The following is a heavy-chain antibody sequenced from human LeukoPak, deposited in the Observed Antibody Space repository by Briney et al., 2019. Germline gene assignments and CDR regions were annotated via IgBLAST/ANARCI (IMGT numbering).Heavy chain of an antibody. CDR2: IYYSGST. J-gene: IGHJ4*02. V-gene: IGHV4-59*12. CDR1: GGSISSYY. D-gene: IGHD6-19*01. CDR3: ARDAPLVGSSGWYREFDY. Sequence: SETLSLTCTVSGGSISSYYWSWIRQPPGKGLEWIGYIYYSGSTNYNPSLKSRVTMSVDTSKNQFSLKLSSVTAADTAVYYCARDAPLVGSSGWYREFDYWGQGTLVTVSS.